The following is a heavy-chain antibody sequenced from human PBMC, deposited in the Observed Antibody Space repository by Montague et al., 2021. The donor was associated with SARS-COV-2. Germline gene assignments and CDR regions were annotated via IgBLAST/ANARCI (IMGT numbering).Heavy chain of an antibody. D-gene: IGHD6-13*01. V-gene: IGHV4-34*01. CDR3: ARGSYSSRWYGPKYYFDY. Sequence: SETLSLTCTVSGGSISSYYWSWIRQPPGKGLEWIGEINHSGSTNYNPSLKSRVTISVDTSKNQFSLKLSSVTAADTAVYYCARGSYSSRWYGPKYYFDYWGRGTLVTVSS. J-gene: IGHJ4*02. CDR2: INHSGST. CDR1: GGSISSYY.